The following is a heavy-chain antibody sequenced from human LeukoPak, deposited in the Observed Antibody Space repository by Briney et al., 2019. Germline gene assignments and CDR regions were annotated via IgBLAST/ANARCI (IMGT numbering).Heavy chain of an antibody. CDR2: INPSGGST. V-gene: IGHV1-46*01. J-gene: IGHJ6*02. Sequence: GESLQISCKASGYTFTSYYMHWVRQAPGQGLEWMGIINPSGGSTSYAQKFQGRVTMTRDTSTSTVYMELSSLRSEDTAVYYCARGGYSYGLYYYYGMDVWGQGTTVTVSS. CDR3: ARGGYSYGLYYYYGMDV. D-gene: IGHD5-18*01. CDR1: GYTFTSYY.